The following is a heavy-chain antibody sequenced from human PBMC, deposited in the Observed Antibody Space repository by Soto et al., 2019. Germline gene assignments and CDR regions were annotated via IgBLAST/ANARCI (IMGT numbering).Heavy chain of an antibody. CDR2: INPSGDRT. V-gene: IGHV1-46*01. Sequence: ASVKVSCKASGYTFTSYYMHWVRQAPGQGLEWMGTINPSGDRTTYAQKFQGRVTMTRDTSSSTAYMHLTSLLSEDTAVYYCARDWELGYWGQGTLVTVSS. D-gene: IGHD1-7*01. J-gene: IGHJ4*02. CDR3: ARDWELGY. CDR1: GYTFTSYY.